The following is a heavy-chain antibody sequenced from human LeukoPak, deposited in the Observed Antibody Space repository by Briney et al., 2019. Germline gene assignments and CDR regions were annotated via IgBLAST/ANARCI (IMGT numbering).Heavy chain of an antibody. Sequence: PGGSLRLSCVASGFIFRDYAMSWVRQAPAGGLEWVSSLRGDGETFYTDSVKGRLTFSRDHSRNTVYLQLSNLRVEDTAVYYCARVVWFSSADAVLGGQGTLVTV. D-gene: IGHD3-16*01. CDR2: LRGDGET. J-gene: IGHJ4*02. CDR3: ARVVWFSSADAVL. CDR1: GFIFRDYA. V-gene: IGHV3-23*01.